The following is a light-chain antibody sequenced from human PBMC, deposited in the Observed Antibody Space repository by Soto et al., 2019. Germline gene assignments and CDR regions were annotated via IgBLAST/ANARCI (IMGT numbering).Light chain of an antibody. V-gene: IGKV3-15*01. CDR3: QQYNNWPMYT. J-gene: IGKJ2*01. CDR1: QSVTSN. Sequence: EIVMTQSPATLSVSPGERVTLSCRASQSVTSNLAWYQQKPGQAPRLLIYGASTRATGTPARFSGSGSGTEFTLTISSLQSEDFAVYYCQQYNNWPMYTFGQGTKVDIK. CDR2: GAS.